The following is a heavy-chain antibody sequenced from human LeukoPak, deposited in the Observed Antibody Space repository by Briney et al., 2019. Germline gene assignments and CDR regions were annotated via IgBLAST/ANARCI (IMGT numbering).Heavy chain of an antibody. J-gene: IGHJ4*02. CDR3: AAWGSGLDY. CDR2: IWYDGSNK. D-gene: IGHD7-27*01. Sequence: GGSLRLSCAASGFAFSSYGMHWVRQAPGKGLEWVAVIWYDGSNKYYADSVKVRFTVSRDNSKNTLYLQMNSLRAEDTAVYYCAAWGSGLDYWGQGTLVTVSS. V-gene: IGHV3-33*01. CDR1: GFAFSSYG.